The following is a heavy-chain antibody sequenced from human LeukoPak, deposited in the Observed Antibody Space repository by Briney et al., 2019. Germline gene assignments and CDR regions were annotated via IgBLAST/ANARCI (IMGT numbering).Heavy chain of an antibody. Sequence: HPGGSLRLSCAASGFTFSTYGMHWVRQAPGKGLEWVAVIWSDGSNKYYADSVKGRFTISRDNSKNTLYLQMDSLRAEDTAVYYCARSRYSVYDFDYWGQGTLVTVSS. J-gene: IGHJ4*02. D-gene: IGHD5/OR15-5a*01. CDR3: ARSRYSVYDFDY. CDR1: GFTFSTYG. V-gene: IGHV3-33*01. CDR2: IWSDGSNK.